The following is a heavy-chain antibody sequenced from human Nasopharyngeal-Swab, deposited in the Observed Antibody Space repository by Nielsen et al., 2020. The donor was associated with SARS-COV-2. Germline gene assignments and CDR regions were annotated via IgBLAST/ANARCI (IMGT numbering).Heavy chain of an antibody. D-gene: IGHD6-19*01. V-gene: IGHV4-39*07. Sequence: SETLSLTCTVSGGSIRSRNSYWDWIRQPPGKGLEWIGTIYNSGTTYYNPSLKSRITISVDTSKNQFSLKVNSVTAVDTAVYYCARRSGWFMDYWGQGTLVTVSS. J-gene: IGHJ4*02. CDR2: IYNSGTT. CDR3: ARRSGWFMDY. CDR1: GGSIRSRNSY.